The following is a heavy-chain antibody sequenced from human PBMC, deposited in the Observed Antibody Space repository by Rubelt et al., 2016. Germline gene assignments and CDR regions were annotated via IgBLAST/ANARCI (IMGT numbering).Heavy chain of an antibody. CDR1: GFTFSSYA. CDR3: ARAYCSGATCYSPDY. CDR2: ISYDGSNK. J-gene: IGHJ4*02. D-gene: IGHD2-15*01. V-gene: IGHV3-30*04. Sequence: QVQLVESGGGVVQPGRSLRLSCAASGFTFSSYAMHWVRRAPGEGLEWVAVISYDGSNKYYADSVKGRFTISRDNSKNTLYLKMNSLRAEDTAVYYCARAYCSGATCYSPDYWGQGTLVTVSS.